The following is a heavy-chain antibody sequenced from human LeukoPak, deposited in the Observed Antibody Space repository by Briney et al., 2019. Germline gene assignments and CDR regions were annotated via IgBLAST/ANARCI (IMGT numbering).Heavy chain of an antibody. CDR1: GYTFTSYG. V-gene: IGHV1-18*01. D-gene: IGHD1-26*01. CDR3: AGSVVLKRGGSYPERYYYYGVDV. J-gene: IGHJ6*02. Sequence: ASVKVSCKASGYTFTSYGISWVRQAPGQGLEWMGWISAYNGNTNYAQKLQGRVTMTTDTSTSTAYMELRSLRSDDTAVYYCAGSVVLKRGGSYPERYYYYGVDVWGQGTTVTVSS. CDR2: ISAYNGNT.